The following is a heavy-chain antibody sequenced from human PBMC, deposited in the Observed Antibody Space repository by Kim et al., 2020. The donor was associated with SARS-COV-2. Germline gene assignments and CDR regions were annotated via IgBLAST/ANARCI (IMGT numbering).Heavy chain of an antibody. CDR2: IIPILGIA. J-gene: IGHJ1*01. CDR3: ARDSESSGWYGRRYFQH. V-gene: IGHV1-69*04. D-gene: IGHD6-19*01. Sequence: SVKVSCKASGGTFSSYAISWVRQAPGQGLEWMGRIIPILGIANYAQKFQGRVTITADKSTSTAYMELSSLRSEDTAVYYCARDSESSGWYGRRYFQHWGQGTLVTVSS. CDR1: GGTFSSYA.